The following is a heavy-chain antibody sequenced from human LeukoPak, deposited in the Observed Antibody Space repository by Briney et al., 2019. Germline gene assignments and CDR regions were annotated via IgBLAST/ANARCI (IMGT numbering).Heavy chain of an antibody. Sequence: GGSLRLSCAASGVTFIKYSMSWVRQAPGKGVEWVSAITGSGAFTDYADSVKGRFTISRENSKNTVYRERNRLREEDRGVYYCAKRSAESSGYFDYWGQGTLVTVSS. CDR2: ITGSGAFT. CDR3: AKRSAESSGYFDY. V-gene: IGHV3-23*01. D-gene: IGHD6-19*01. J-gene: IGHJ4*02. CDR1: GVTFIKYS.